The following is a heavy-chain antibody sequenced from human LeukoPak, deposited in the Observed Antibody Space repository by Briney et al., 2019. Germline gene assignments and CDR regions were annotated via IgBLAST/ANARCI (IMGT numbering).Heavy chain of an antibody. CDR2: IKQDGSEK. Sequence: GGSLRLSCAASGFTFSSYWMSWVRQAPGKGLEWVANIKQDGSEKYYVDSVKGRFTISRDNAKNSLYLQMNSLRAEDTAVYYCARDTYSSGWSYYYYYYMDVWGKGTTVTVSS. J-gene: IGHJ6*03. CDR3: ARDTYSSGWSYYYYYYMDV. CDR1: GFTFSSYW. V-gene: IGHV3-7*01. D-gene: IGHD6-19*01.